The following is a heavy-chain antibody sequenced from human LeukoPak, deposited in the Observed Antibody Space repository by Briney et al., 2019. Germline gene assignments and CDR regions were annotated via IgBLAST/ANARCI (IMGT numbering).Heavy chain of an antibody. V-gene: IGHV1-46*01. D-gene: IGHD1-26*01. CDR3: AREMGVGSTMGYFYY. CDR2: INPTGGST. J-gene: IGHJ4*02. CDR1: GYNFTSYY. Sequence: ASVKVSCKASGYNFTSYYMHWVRQAPGQGLEWMGLINPTGGSTGYAQKFQGRVTMTRDMSTSTDYMELSSLRSEDTAIYYCAREMGVGSTMGYFYYWGQGTLVTVSS.